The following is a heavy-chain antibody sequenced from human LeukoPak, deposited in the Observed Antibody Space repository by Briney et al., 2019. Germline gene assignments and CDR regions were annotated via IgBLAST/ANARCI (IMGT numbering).Heavy chain of an antibody. V-gene: IGHV1-69*04. CDR3: ARDRYSSSWNWFDP. Sequence: AASVKVSCKASGGTFSSYAISWVRQAPGQGLEWVGRIIPILGIANYAQKFQGRVTITADTSTSTAYMELRSLRSDDTAVYYCARDRYSSSWNWFDPWGQGTLVTVSS. D-gene: IGHD6-13*01. CDR1: GGTFSSYA. CDR2: IIPILGIA. J-gene: IGHJ5*02.